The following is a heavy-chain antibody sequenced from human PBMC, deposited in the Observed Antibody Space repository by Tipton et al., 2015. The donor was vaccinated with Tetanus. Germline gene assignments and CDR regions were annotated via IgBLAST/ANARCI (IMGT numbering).Heavy chain of an antibody. CDR2: ISNGNP. Sequence: GLVKPSETLFLTCTVSRGPISSYYWSWIRQPAGKGLEWIGHISNGNPDYTPSLKNRVTLSVDLSKNDFSLKLRSVTAADTGVYYCARSIPAGPVWPYEHWGQGTLVTVSS. CDR1: RGPISSYY. CDR3: ARSIPAGPVWPYEH. V-gene: IGHV4-4*07. D-gene: IGHD2-21*01. J-gene: IGHJ4*02.